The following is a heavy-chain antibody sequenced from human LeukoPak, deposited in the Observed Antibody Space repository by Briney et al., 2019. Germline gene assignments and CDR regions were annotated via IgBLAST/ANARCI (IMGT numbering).Heavy chain of an antibody. D-gene: IGHD2-15*01. J-gene: IGHJ4*02. Sequence: SETLSLTCNVSGGSISNYYWSWIRQPPGKGLEWIGYMYHTGHTMYNSSLKSRVTMSLDTSNNHFSLRLSSVPAADTAVYYCARHPFATPFDYWGPGTVVTVSS. CDR1: GGSISNYY. V-gene: IGHV4-59*08. CDR3: ARHPFATPFDY. CDR2: MYHTGHT.